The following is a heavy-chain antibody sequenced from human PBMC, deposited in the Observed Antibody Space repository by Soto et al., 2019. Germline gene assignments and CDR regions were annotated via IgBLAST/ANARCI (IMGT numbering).Heavy chain of an antibody. CDR3: ARARYQPLLGD. CDR2: IKQDGSEK. V-gene: IGHV3-7*01. D-gene: IGHD2-2*01. CDR1: GFTFSSYW. Sequence: EVQLVESGGGLVQPGGSLRLSCAASGFTFSSYWVSWVRQAPGKGLEWVANIKQDGSEKYYVDSVKGRFTISRDNAKNSLYLQMNSLRAEDTAVYYCARARYQPLLGDWGQGTLVTVSS. J-gene: IGHJ4*02.